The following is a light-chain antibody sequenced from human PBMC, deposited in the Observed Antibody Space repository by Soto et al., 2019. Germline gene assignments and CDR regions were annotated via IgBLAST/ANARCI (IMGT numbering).Light chain of an antibody. CDR3: QSYDSSVTGGV. J-gene: IGLJ3*02. V-gene: IGLV1-40*01. CDR1: SSNIGAGYD. Sequence: QPVLTQPPSVSGAPGQTVIISCTGSSSNIGAGYDVHWYQQLPGTAPKLLIYGNSNRPSGVPDRFSGSKSGTSGALAITGLQPEDEADYHCQSYDSSVTGGVFGGGTKLTVL. CDR2: GNS.